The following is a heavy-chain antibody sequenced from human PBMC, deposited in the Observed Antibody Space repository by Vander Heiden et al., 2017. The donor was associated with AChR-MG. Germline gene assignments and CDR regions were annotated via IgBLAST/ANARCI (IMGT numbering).Heavy chain of an antibody. CDR1: GGSFSGYY. J-gene: IGHJ3*01. D-gene: IGHD1-26*01. CDR2: SNHRGST. V-gene: IGHV4-34*01. CDR3: ARGAGYSGSYQFVLGLAF. Sequence: QVQLQQWRAGLLKPSETLSLTCAVYGGSFSGYYWSWSRQPPGKGLEWIGESNHRGSTNYNPSLRSRVTISVDTSKNQFSLKLSSVTAADTAVYYCARGAGYSGSYQFVLGLAFWGQGTMVTVSS.